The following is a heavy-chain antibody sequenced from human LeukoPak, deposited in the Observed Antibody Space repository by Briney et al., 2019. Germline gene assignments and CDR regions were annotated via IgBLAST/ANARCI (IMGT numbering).Heavy chain of an antibody. D-gene: IGHD2-2*01. J-gene: IGHJ6*03. CDR2: ISGSGST. CDR3: ARTTEGYCSSASCFGFSYSYYMDV. Sequence: SETLSLTCSVSGDSISYFYWSWIRQAAGKGLEWIGRISGSGSTYYNPSLKSRVTISVDTSKNQFSLKLSSVIAADTAVYYCARTTEGYCSSASCFGFSYSYYMDVWGKGTTVTISS. V-gene: IGHV4-4*07. CDR1: GDSISYFY.